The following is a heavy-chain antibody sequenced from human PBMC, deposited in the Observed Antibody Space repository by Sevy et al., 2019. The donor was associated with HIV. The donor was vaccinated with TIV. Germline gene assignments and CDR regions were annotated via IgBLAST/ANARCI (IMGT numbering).Heavy chain of an antibody. J-gene: IGHJ5*02. CDR3: ARKGGAYDIGFDP. Sequence: RGSLRLSCAASGFTFSSYEMTWVRQTPGKGLEWVSSISSSGTTIYYGDSVEGRFTLSRYNPKNSLYLQMNSLRAEDTSVYYYARKGGAYDIGFDPWGQGTLVSVSS. CDR1: GFTFSSYE. CDR2: ISSSGTTI. V-gene: IGHV3-48*03. D-gene: IGHD3-22*01.